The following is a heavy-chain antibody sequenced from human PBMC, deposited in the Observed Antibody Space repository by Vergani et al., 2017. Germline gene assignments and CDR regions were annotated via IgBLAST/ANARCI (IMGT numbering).Heavy chain of an antibody. CDR3: AKGGWNYWFGS. D-gene: IGHD1-1*01. CDR2: ISGSGGST. V-gene: IGHV3-23*01. CDR1: GFTFNHYA. Sequence: EVQLLESGGDLVQPGGSLRLSCAASGFTFNHYAMNWVRQAPGKGLEWVSGISGSGGSTYYAGSVKGRFTISRDSSKNTLYLQMNSLRAEDTAIYYCAKGGWNYWFGSWGQGTLV. J-gene: IGHJ5*01.